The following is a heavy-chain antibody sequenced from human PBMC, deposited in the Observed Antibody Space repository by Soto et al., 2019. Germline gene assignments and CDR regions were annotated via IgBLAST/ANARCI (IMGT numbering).Heavy chain of an antibody. J-gene: IGHJ4*01. CDR2: ISAHNGNT. CDR1: GYAFTTYG. Sequence: QVHLVQSGAEVKKPGASVKVSCKGSGYAFTTYGITWVRQAPGQGLEWMGWISAHNGNTHYAQKLQGRVTVTRNKAPSTAYMELRSLRSDDPPVYYCARGRYVDYWGHGALVTVSS. D-gene: IGHD1-1*01. V-gene: IGHV1-18*01. CDR3: ARGRYVDY.